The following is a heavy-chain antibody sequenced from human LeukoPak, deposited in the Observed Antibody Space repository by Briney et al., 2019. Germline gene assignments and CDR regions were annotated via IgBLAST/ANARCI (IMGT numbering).Heavy chain of an antibody. CDR1: GFTFSSFA. D-gene: IGHD4-17*01. CDR2: ITGSGYDT. CDR3: AKNLRVSSHYGIDY. V-gene: IGHV3-23*01. Sequence: QLGGSLRLSCAASGFTFSSFAMSWVRQAPGKGLEWLSVITGSGYDTNSADSVKGRFTISRDNSKNTLYLQMNSLRAEDTAVYYCAKNLRVSSHYGIDYWGQGTLVTVSS. J-gene: IGHJ4*02.